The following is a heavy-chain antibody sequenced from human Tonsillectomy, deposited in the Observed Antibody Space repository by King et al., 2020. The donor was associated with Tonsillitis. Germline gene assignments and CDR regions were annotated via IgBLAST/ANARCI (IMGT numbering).Heavy chain of an antibody. V-gene: IGHV3-21*01. J-gene: IGHJ3*02. CDR2: ISSSSSFT. D-gene: IGHD6-19*01. CDR1: GITFSSHS. Sequence: VQLVESGGGLVKPGGSLRLSCAASGITFSSHSMNWLRQAPGKGLEWVSSISSSSSFTFYADSVKGRFTISRDNAKNSLYLQMNSLRAEDTAVYYCARDNREVGWLVGGDPFDIWGQGTMVTVSS. CDR3: ARDNREVGWLVGGDPFDI.